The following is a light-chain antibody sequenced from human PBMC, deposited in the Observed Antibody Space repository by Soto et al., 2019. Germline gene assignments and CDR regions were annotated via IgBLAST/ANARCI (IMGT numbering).Light chain of an antibody. CDR3: QQLTSYPLT. V-gene: IGKV1-39*01. Sequence: DIQMTQSPSSLSSSLVYRCTITFLASQSISTHLNWYQQKPGKAPNLLIYAASSLQSGVPSRFSGSGSGTDFILTISSLQPEDFATYYCQQLTSYPLTFGGGTKVDIK. CDR2: AAS. CDR1: QSISTH. J-gene: IGKJ4*01.